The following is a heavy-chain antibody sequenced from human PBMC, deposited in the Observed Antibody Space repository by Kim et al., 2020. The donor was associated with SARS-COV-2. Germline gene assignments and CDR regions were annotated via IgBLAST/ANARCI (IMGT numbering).Heavy chain of an antibody. D-gene: IGHD3-10*01. V-gene: IGHV4-39*06. J-gene: IGHJ4*02. Sequence: SETLSLTCTVSGGSISSGCYFWGRIRQPPGKGLECIGTIYYSGSTYYNPSLKGRVTMSVDTSKNQFALKLTSVTAADTAVYFCARGPSTGPGKSYFDYWGQGILVTVSS. CDR2: IYYSGST. CDR3: ARGPSTGPGKSYFDY. CDR1: GGSISSGCYF.